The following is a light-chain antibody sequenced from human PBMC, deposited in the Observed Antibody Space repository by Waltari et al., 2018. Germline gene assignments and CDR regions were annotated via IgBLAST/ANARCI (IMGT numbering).Light chain of an antibody. CDR2: EVT. Sequence: QSALTQPPSASGSPGQSVTISCTGTGSDDGGYNDFSWYQQHPGKAPKLLIFEVTKRPSGVPDRFSGSKSGDMASLTVSGLQADDEADYFCSAYVGSEVVFGEGTKLTVL. CDR3: SAYVGSEVV. CDR1: GSDDGGYND. V-gene: IGLV2-8*01. J-gene: IGLJ3*02.